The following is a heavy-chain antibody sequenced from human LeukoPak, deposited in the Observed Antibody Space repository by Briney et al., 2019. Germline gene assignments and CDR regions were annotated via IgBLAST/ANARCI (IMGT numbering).Heavy chain of an antibody. V-gene: IGHV3-9*01. CDR3: ARDLKDDILTGYYRAFDY. CDR1: GFTFDDYA. Sequence: GGSLRLSCAASGFTFDDYAMHWVRHAPGKGLEWVSGISWNSGSIGYADSVKGRFTISRDNAKNSLYLQMNSLRAEDTAVYYCARDLKDDILTGYYRAFDYWGQGTLVTVSS. CDR2: ISWNSGSI. J-gene: IGHJ4*02. D-gene: IGHD3-9*01.